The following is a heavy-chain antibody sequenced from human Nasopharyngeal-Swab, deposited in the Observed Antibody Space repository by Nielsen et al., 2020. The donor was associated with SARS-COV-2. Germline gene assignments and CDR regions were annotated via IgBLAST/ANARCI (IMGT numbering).Heavy chain of an antibody. V-gene: IGHV1-58*01. J-gene: IGHJ4*02. D-gene: IGHD3-3*01. CDR1: GFTFTSSA. Sequence: SVKVSCKASGFTFTSSAVQWVRQARGQRVEWIGWIVVGSGNTNYAQKFQERVTITRDMSTSTAYMELSSLRSEDTAVYYCAADRRYEFWSGYPAFDYWGQGTLVTVSS. CDR2: IVVGSGNT. CDR3: AADRRYEFWSGYPAFDY.